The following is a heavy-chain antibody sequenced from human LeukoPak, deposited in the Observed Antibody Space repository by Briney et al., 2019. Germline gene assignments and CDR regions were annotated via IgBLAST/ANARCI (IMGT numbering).Heavy chain of an antibody. CDR2: ISGSGDST. Sequence: PGGSLRLSCAASGFTFSSYAMSWLRQAPGKGLEWASVISGSGDSTYYADSVKGRFTISRDNSKNTLYLQMNSLRAEDTAVYYCAKDSRWGYSYGKPSFDYWGQGTLVTVSS. CDR3: AKDSRWGYSYGKPSFDY. D-gene: IGHD5-18*01. J-gene: IGHJ4*02. V-gene: IGHV3-23*01. CDR1: GFTFSSYA.